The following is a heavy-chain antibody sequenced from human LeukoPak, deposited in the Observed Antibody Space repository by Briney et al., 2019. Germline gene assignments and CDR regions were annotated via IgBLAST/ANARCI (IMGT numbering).Heavy chain of an antibody. CDR2: INSGSSYI. CDR3: ARVGPAGNEYGSGSYYY. V-gene: IGHV3-21*01. D-gene: IGHD3-10*01. J-gene: IGHJ4*02. CDR1: GFTFSSYS. Sequence: DPGTSLRLSCAASGFTFSSYSMNWVRQAPGKGLEWVSSINSGSSYIKYADSVQGRFTISRDDAKNSLYLQMNSLRAEDTAVYYCARVGPAGNEYGSGSYYYWGQGTLVTVSS.